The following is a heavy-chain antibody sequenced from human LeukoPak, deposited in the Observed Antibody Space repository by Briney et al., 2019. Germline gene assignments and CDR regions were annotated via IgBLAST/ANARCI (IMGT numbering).Heavy chain of an antibody. CDR2: ISYDGSNR. J-gene: IGHJ4*02. CDR3: AKDSGYSSSWAFDY. V-gene: IGHV3-30*18. Sequence: GGSLRLSCAASGFTFSNYAMSWVRQAPGKGLEWVAVISYDGSNRYYADSVKGRFTISRDNSKNTLYLQMNSLRAEDTAAYYCAKDSGYSSSWAFDYWGQGTLVTVSS. CDR1: GFTFSNYA. D-gene: IGHD6-13*01.